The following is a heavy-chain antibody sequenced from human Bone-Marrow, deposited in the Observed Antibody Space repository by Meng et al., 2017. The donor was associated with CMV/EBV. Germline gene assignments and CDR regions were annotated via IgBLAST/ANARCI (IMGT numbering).Heavy chain of an antibody. V-gene: IGHV3-23*03. CDR1: GFTFSSYA. J-gene: IGHJ4*02. CDR2: IYSGGSST. D-gene: IGHD6-13*01. Sequence: GGSLRLSCAASGFTFSSYAMSWVRQAPGKGLEWVSVIYSGGSSTYYADSVKGRFTISRDNSKNTLYLQMDGLRVEDTGVYFCARDPLFSSHVPYFDSWGQGVQVTVSS. CDR3: ARDPLFSSHVPYFDS.